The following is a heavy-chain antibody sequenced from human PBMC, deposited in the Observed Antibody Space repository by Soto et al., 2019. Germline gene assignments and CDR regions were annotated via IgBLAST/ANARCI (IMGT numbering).Heavy chain of an antibody. CDR2: INYSGST. D-gene: IGHD4-17*01. CDR1: GGSISSGSYY. V-gene: IGHV4-31*03. Sequence: SETLSLTCTVSGGSISSGSYYWSWIRQHPGKGLEWIGYINYSGSTYYNPSLKSRVTISVDTSKNQFSLKLSSVTAADTAVYYCARGVNYGDNFLRQFAFWGQGTHVTVSS. CDR3: ARGVNYGDNFLRQFAF. J-gene: IGHJ4*02.